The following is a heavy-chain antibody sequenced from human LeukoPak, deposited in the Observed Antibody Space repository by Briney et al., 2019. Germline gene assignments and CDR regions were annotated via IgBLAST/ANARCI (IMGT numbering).Heavy chain of an antibody. J-gene: IGHJ4*02. V-gene: IGHV4-34*01. Sequence: SETLSLTCTVSGASISSYYWNWIRQPPGKGLEWIGEINHGGSTKYNPSLKSRVTISVATSKNQFSLQLTSVTAADTAMYYCASFEVRVVTSDYWGQGILVTVSS. CDR1: GASISSYY. D-gene: IGHD3-10*01. CDR3: ASFEVRVVTSDY. CDR2: INHGGST.